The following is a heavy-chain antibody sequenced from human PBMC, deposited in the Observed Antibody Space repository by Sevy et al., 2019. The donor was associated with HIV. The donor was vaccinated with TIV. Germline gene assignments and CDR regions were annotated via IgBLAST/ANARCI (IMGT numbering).Heavy chain of an antibody. Sequence: GGSLRLSCAASGFTFDTYWMQWVRQAPGKGLEWVAIIRQDGGEIYYSDSVKGRFTISRDNAKESLFLQMTNLKVEDSGIYYCARRFFDVWGQGVLVTVSS. CDR2: IRQDGGEI. J-gene: IGHJ4*02. CDR1: GFTFDTYW. D-gene: IGHD3-16*01. V-gene: IGHV3-7*01. CDR3: ARRFFDV.